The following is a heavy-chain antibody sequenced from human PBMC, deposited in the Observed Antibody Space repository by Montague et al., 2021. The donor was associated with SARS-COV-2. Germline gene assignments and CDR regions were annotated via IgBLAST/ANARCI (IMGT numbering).Heavy chain of an antibody. Sequence: SLRLSCAASGFTFSTYAMSWVRQAPGKGLEWVSTIGVGGDTTYYADSVKGRFTISRDNSKNTVFLQINSLRAEDTATYYCAKDSRYSSGVWGQGTTVTVSS. D-gene: IGHD6-19*01. CDR2: IGVGGDTT. CDR3: AKDSRYSSGV. V-gene: IGHV3-23*01. J-gene: IGHJ6*02. CDR1: GFTFSTYA.